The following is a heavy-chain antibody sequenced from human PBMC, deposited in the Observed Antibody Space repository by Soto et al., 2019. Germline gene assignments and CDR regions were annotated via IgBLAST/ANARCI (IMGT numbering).Heavy chain of an antibody. Sequence: EVQLLESGGGLVQPGGSPRLSCAASGFTFSSYAMSWVRQAPGKGLEWVSAISGSGGSTYYADSVKGRFTISRDNSKNTQYLQMNSLKAEDTAVYYCAKDRVWWLPGGFNYWGQGTLVTVSS. V-gene: IGHV3-23*01. CDR3: AKDRVWWLPGGFNY. J-gene: IGHJ4*02. CDR2: ISGSGGST. CDR1: GFTFSSYA. D-gene: IGHD5-12*01.